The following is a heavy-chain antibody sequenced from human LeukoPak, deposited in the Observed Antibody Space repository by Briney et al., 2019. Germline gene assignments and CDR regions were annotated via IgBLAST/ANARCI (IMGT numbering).Heavy chain of an antibody. CDR2: ISRSSSTI. J-gene: IGHJ3*02. V-gene: IGHV3-48*01. CDR1: GFTFSSYS. CDR3: ARDLSSSWYNAFDI. Sequence: GGSLRLSCAASGFTFSSYSMNWVRQAPGKGLEWVSYISRSSSTIYYADSVKGRFTISRDNAKNSLYLQMNSLRAEDTAVYYCARDLSSSWYNAFDIWGQGTMVTVSS. D-gene: IGHD6-13*01.